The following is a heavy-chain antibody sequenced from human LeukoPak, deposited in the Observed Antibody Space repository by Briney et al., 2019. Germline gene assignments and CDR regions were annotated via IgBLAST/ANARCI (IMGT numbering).Heavy chain of an antibody. D-gene: IGHD5-12*01. CDR2: IKSDGSST. Sequence: GGSLRLSCAASGFTFSTYWMHWVRQAPGKGLVWVSHIKSDGSSTSYADSVKGRFTISRDNAKNTLYLQMNSLRAEDTAVYYCARDRGYRQDYWGQGTVLSVSS. CDR3: ARDRGYRQDY. V-gene: IGHV3-74*01. CDR1: GFTFSTYW. J-gene: IGHJ4*02.